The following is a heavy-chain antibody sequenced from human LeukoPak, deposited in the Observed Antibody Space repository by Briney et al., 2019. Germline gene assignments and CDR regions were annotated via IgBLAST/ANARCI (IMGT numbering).Heavy chain of an antibody. J-gene: IGHJ4*02. Sequence: GGSLRLSCTASGFTFSSYDMSWVRQAPGKALEWVSSISEIISGTYYADSVKGRFTISRDTSKNKLYLQMNSLRAEDTAIYYCARASSSSRPYYFDYWGQGTLVTVSS. D-gene: IGHD6-6*01. CDR3: ARASSSSRPYYFDY. CDR1: GFTFSSYD. V-gene: IGHV3-23*01. CDR2: ISEIISGT.